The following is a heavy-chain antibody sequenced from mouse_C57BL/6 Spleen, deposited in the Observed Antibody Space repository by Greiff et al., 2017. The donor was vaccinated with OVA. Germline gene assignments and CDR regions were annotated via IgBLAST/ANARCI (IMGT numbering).Heavy chain of an antibody. J-gene: IGHJ4*01. Sequence: VKVVESGGGLVKPGGSLKLSCAASGFTFSDYGMHWVRQAPEKGLEWVAYISSGSSTIYYADTVKGRFTISRDNAKNTLFLQMTSLRSEDTAMYYCARRRYDYDGYYAMDYWGQGTSVTVSS. CDR1: GFTFSDYG. V-gene: IGHV5-17*01. CDR3: ARRRYDYDGYYAMDY. D-gene: IGHD2-4*01. CDR2: ISSGSSTI.